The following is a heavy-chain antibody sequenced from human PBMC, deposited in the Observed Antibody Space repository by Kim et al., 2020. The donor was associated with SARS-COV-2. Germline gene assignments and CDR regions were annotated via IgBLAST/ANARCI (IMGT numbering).Heavy chain of an antibody. J-gene: IGHJ4*02. D-gene: IGHD3-22*01. CDR3: ARYYYDSSGYYYVDY. CDR2: IYYSGST. Sequence: SETLSLTCTVSGGSISSYYWSWIRQPPGKGLEWIGYIYYSGSTNYNPSLKSRVTISVDTSKNQFSLKLSSVTAADTAVYYCARYYYDSSGYYYVDYLGQGTLVTVSS. CDR1: GGSISSYY. V-gene: IGHV4-59*01.